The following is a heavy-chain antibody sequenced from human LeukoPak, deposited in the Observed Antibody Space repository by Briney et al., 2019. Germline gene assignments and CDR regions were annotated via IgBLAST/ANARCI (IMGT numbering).Heavy chain of an antibody. J-gene: IGHJ3*02. D-gene: IGHD6-19*01. CDR2: ISGSGGST. CDR3: AKVSSGWIRDAFDI. Sequence: GGSLRLSCAASGFKFNSYAMSWVRQAPGKGLEWVSTISGSGGSTYYADSLKGRFTISRDNSKNTLYVQMNSLRPEDTAVYYCAKVSSGWIRDAFDIWGQGTMVTVSS. CDR1: GFKFNSYA. V-gene: IGHV3-23*01.